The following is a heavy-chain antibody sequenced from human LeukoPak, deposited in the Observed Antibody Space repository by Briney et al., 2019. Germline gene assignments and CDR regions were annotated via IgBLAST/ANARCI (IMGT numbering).Heavy chain of an antibody. V-gene: IGHV3-30-3*01. Sequence: GGSLRLSCAASGFTFSSYAMHWVRQAPGKGLEWVAVISYDGSNKYYADSVKGRFTISRDNSKNTLYLQTNSLRAEDTAVYYCARDEEDYYDSSGYSYYFDYWGQGTLVTVSS. CDR2: ISYDGSNK. D-gene: IGHD3-22*01. J-gene: IGHJ4*02. CDR3: ARDEEDYYDSSGYSYYFDY. CDR1: GFTFSSYA.